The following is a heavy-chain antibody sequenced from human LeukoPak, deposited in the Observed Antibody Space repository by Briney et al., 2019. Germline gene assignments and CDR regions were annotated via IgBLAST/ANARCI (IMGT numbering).Heavy chain of an antibody. CDR2: TYYRSKWYN. CDR1: GDSVTSGI. Sequence: SQTLSLTCAISGDSVTSGIWNWIRQSPSRGLEWLGRTYYRSKWYNDYAVSVKSRITINPDTSKNQFSLQLNSVTPEDTAVYYCARGIAAVNNWGQGTLVTVSS. CDR3: ARGIAAVNN. V-gene: IGHV6-1*01. J-gene: IGHJ4*02. D-gene: IGHD6-13*01.